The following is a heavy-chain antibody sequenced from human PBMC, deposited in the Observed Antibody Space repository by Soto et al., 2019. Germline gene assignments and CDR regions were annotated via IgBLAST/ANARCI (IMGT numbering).Heavy chain of an antibody. CDR3: ARDKITGLFDY. V-gene: IGHV4-34*01. CDR1: GGSFSGYC. CDR2: INHSGST. D-gene: IGHD2-8*02. Sequence: SVTLSVTCAVDGGSFSGYCWTWIRQPPGTGLEWIGEINHSGSTNYNPSLKSQVTISVDTSKNQFSLKLTSVTAADTAVYYCARDKITGLFDYWGQGTLVTVSS. J-gene: IGHJ4*02.